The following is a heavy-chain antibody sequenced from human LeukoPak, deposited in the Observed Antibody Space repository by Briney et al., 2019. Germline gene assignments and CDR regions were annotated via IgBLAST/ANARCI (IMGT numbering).Heavy chain of an antibody. D-gene: IGHD3-22*01. Sequence: GGALRLSCAASGFTLSNYWMSSVPHTPREGVEWVSNIKQDGSEKYYVDSVKGRSTISRDNAKNSLYLQMNSLRGEDTALYYCARIVRGIVMPQNAFDIWGQGTMVTVSS. J-gene: IGHJ3*02. V-gene: IGHV3-7*01. CDR2: IKQDGSEK. CDR3: ARIVRGIVMPQNAFDI. CDR1: GFTLSNYW.